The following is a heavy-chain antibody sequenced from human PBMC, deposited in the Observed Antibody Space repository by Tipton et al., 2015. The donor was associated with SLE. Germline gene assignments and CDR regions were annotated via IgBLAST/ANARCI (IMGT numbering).Heavy chain of an antibody. CDR1: GGSISSHY. V-gene: IGHV4-59*11. CDR2: IYYSGST. Sequence: TLSRTCTVSGGSISSHYWSWIRQPPGKGLEWIGYIYYSGSTNYNPSLKSRVTISVDTSKNQFSLKLSSVTAADTAVYYCARDSPGGDFDYWGQGTLVTVSS. J-gene: IGHJ4*02. CDR3: ARDSPGGDFDY. D-gene: IGHD1-26*01.